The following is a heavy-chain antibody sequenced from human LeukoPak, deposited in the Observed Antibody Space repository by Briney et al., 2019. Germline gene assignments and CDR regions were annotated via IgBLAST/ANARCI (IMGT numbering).Heavy chain of an antibody. Sequence: PGGSLRLSCAASGFTFSSYAMSWVRQAPGKGLEWVSAISGSGGSTYYADSVKGRFTISRDNSKNTLYLQMNSLRAEDTAVYYCARVLVRGVIYYYYYMDVWGKGTTVTVSS. D-gene: IGHD3-10*01. J-gene: IGHJ6*03. CDR3: ARVLVRGVIYYYYYMDV. CDR1: GFTFSSYA. V-gene: IGHV3-23*01. CDR2: ISGSGGST.